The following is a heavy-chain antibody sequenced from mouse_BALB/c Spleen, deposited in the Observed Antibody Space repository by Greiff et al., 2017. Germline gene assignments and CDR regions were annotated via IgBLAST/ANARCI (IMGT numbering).Heavy chain of an antibody. D-gene: IGHD1-1*01. J-gene: IGHJ3*01. V-gene: IGHV1S81*02. CDR2: INPSNGGT. CDR3: TREKGYGSSAWFAY. Sequence: QVQLQQSGAELVKPGASVKLSCTASGYTFPSYYMYWVKQRPGQGLEWIGEINPSNGGTNFNEKFKSKATLTVDKSSSTAYMQLSSLTSEDSAVYYCTREKGYGSSAWFAYWGQGTLVTVSA. CDR1: GYTFPSYY.